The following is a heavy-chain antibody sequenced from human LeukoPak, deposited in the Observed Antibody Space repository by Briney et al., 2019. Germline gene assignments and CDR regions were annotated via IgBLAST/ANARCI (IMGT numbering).Heavy chain of an antibody. Sequence: PGGSLRLSCAASGFTFSNSWMSWVRQAPGKGLEWVANIKRDGSEKYYVDSVKGRFTISRDNAKSSLFLQMNSLRAEDTAVYYCEGSAGYWGQGTLVTVSS. CDR1: GFTFSNSW. CDR2: IKRDGSEK. V-gene: IGHV3-7*01. J-gene: IGHJ4*02. CDR3: EGSAGY.